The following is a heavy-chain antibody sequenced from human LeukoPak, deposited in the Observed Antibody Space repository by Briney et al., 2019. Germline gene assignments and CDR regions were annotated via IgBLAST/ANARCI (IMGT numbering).Heavy chain of an antibody. CDR3: ARERAYGWEPLPRYFDL. J-gene: IGHJ2*01. V-gene: IGHV4-59*01. CDR1: GGSISSYY. Sequence: SETLSLTCTVSGGSISSYYWSWIRQPPGKGLEWIGYIYYSGSTNYNPSLKSRVTISIDTSQNQFSLKLSSVTAADTAVYYCARERAYGWEPLPRYFDLWGRGTLVTVSS. D-gene: IGHD1-26*01. CDR2: IYYSGST.